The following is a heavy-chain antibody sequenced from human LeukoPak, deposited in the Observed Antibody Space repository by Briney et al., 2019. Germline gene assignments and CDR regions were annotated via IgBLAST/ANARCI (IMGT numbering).Heavy chain of an antibody. V-gene: IGHV4-59*01. CDR2: TYYSGST. J-gene: IGHJ6*02. D-gene: IGHD6-6*01. CDR1: GGSISYYY. CDR3: ARATSSSSPYSYGMDV. Sequence: SETLSLTCTVSGGSISYYYWSWIRQPPGKGLEWIGYTYYSGSTNYNPSLKSRVTISVDTSKNQFSLKLSSVTAADTALYYCARATSSSSPYSYGMDVWGQGTTVTVSS.